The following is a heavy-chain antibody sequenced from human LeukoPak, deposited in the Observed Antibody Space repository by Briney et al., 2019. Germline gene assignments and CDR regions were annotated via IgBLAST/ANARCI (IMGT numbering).Heavy chain of an antibody. CDR2: IYYSGST. CDR1: GGSISSYY. V-gene: IGHV4-59*12. CDR3: AREYYYDSTGWDI. J-gene: IGHJ3*02. Sequence: SETLSLTCTVSGGSISSYYWSWIRQPPGKGLEWIGYIYYSGSTNYNPSLKSRVTISVDTSKNQFSLKLSSVTAADTAVYYRAREYYYDSTGWDIWGQGTMVTVSS. D-gene: IGHD3-22*01.